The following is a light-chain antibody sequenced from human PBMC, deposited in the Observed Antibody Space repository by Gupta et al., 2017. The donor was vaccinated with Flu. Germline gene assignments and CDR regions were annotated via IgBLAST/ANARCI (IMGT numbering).Light chain of an antibody. CDR3: CSYAVSDVYV. J-gene: IGLJ1*01. V-gene: IGLV2-23*01. CDR2: ERS. CDR1: SSDVGRFNL. Sequence: QSALTQPAPVSGSPGQSIPISCTGTSSDVGRFNLVSWYNQYPGKAPKLIIYERSRRPSGVSNRFSGSKSGNTASLTISGLQAEDEADYYCCSYAVSDVYVFGTGTKVTVL.